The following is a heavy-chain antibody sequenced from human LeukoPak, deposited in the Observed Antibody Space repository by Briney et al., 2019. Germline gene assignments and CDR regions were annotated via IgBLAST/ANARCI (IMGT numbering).Heavy chain of an antibody. J-gene: IGHJ3*02. D-gene: IGHD3-22*01. CDR1: GGTFSSYA. CDR2: IIPIFGTA. Sequence: SVKVSCKASGGTFSSYAISWARQAPGQGLEWMGGIIPIFGTANYAQKFQGRVTITADESTSTAYMELSSLRSEDTAVYYCAREAMIVARPRQDDAFDIWGQGTMVTVSS. CDR3: AREAMIVARPRQDDAFDI. V-gene: IGHV1-69*01.